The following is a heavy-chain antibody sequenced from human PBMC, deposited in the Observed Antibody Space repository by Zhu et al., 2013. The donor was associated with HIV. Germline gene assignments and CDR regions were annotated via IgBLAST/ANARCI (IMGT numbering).Heavy chain of an antibody. Sequence: QVQLVQSGAELKKPGSSVKVSCTASGGTFSTYAIIWVRQAPGQGLEWMGIINPSGGSTSYAQKFQGRVTMTRDTSTSTVYMELSSLRSEDTAVYYCARGPYYDSSGPPYYFDYWGQGTLVTVSS. CDR1: GGTFSTYA. CDR3: ARGPYYDSSGPPYYFDY. CDR2: INPSGGST. V-gene: IGHV1-46*01. J-gene: IGHJ4*02. D-gene: IGHD3-22*01.